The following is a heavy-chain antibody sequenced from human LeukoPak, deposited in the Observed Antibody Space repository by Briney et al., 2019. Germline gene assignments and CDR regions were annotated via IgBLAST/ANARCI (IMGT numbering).Heavy chain of an antibody. Sequence: GGSLRLSCAASGLAFSAYKMHWIRQAPRKGLVWVSRISTDGYTTDYADFVQGRFTASRDNTKNTWSLEMNSLRAEDTAVYYCVVGGSPGYWGQGTLVTVSS. D-gene: IGHD2-15*01. CDR1: GLAFSAYK. J-gene: IGHJ4*02. CDR2: ISTDGYTT. CDR3: VVGGSPGY. V-gene: IGHV3-74*01.